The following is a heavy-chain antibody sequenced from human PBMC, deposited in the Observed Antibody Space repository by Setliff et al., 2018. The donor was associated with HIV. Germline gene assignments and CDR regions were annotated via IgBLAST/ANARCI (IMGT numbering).Heavy chain of an antibody. CDR3: ARGTDGDYYYYMDV. Sequence: GASVKVSCKASADIFNAYYMHWARQAPGQGLEWMGGIIPMFGSANYAQKFQGRVTITADGSTRTVYMVLSSLRSEDTAVYYCARGTDGDYYYYMDVWGKGTTVTV. CDR1: ADIFNAYY. J-gene: IGHJ6*03. V-gene: IGHV1-69*13. CDR2: IIPMFGSA. D-gene: IGHD3-10*01.